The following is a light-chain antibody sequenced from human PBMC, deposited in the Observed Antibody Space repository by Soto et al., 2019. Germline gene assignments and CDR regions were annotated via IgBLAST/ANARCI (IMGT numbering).Light chain of an antibody. Sequence: QSVLTQPASVSGSPGQSITISCTGTSSYVGGYNYVSWYQQHPGKAPKLMIYDVSNRPSGVSNRFSGSKSGNTASLTISGLQAEDEADYYCSSYTSGNTYVFGTGTKVTVL. CDR1: SSYVGGYNY. CDR3: SSYTSGNTYV. CDR2: DVS. J-gene: IGLJ1*01. V-gene: IGLV2-14*01.